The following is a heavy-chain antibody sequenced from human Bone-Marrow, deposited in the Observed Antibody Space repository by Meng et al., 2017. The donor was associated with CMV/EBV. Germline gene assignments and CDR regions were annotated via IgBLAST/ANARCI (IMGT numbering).Heavy chain of an antibody. CDR2: IRYDGSNK. V-gene: IGHV3-30*02. Sequence: GESLKISCAASGFTFSSYGMHWVRQAPGKGLEWVAFIRYDGSNKYYADSVKGRFTISRDNSKNTLYLQMNSLKTEDTAVYYCTTELRRADYGDYVWYWGQGTLVTVSS. D-gene: IGHD4-17*01. J-gene: IGHJ4*02. CDR1: GFTFSSYG. CDR3: TTELRRADYGDYVWY.